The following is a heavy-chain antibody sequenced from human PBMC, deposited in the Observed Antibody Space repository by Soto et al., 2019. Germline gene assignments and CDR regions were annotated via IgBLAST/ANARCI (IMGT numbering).Heavy chain of an antibody. CDR2: TNPNSGNT. J-gene: IGHJ6*02. CDR1: GYTFTSYD. CDR3: ARGVAAGYYYYGMDV. D-gene: IGHD6-13*01. V-gene: IGHV1-8*01. Sequence: ASVKVSCKASGYTFTSYDINWVRQATGQGLEWMGWTNPNSGNTGYAQKFQGRVTMTRNTSISTAYMELSSLRSEDTAVYYCARGVAAGYYYYGMDVWGQGTTVTVSS.